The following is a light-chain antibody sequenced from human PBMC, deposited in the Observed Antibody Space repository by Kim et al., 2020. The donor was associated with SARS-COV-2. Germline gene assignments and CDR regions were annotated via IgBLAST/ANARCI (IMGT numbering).Light chain of an antibody. J-gene: IGKJ1*01. CDR3: QQCYNYPRT. V-gene: IGKV3-15*01. CDR2: SAS. Sequence: VSPGERAPLSCRASQSVSTNLAWYQQKPGQAPRLLIHSASTRATGIPDRFSGSGSGTEFTLTISGLQPEDFAVYFCQQCYNYPRTFGQGTKVDIK. CDR1: QSVSTN.